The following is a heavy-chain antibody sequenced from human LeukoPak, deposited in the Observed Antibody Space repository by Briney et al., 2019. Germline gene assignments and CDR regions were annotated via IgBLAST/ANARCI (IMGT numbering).Heavy chain of an antibody. D-gene: IGHD1-26*01. J-gene: IGHJ4*02. CDR1: GFTFSSYS. CDR3: AKEMYKWELLPPCDY. CDR2: TSNSGAMI. Sequence: PGGSLRLSCAASGFTFSSYSMNWVRQAPGKGLEWVAYTSNSGAMIYYADSVMGRFTISRDNAKNTLYLQMNSLRAEDTAVYYCAKEMYKWELLPPCDYWGQGTLVTVSS. V-gene: IGHV3-48*04.